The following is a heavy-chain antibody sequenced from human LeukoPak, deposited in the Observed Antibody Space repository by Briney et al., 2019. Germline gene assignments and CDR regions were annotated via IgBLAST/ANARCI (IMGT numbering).Heavy chain of an antibody. CDR3: ARELSEVRGANWFDP. Sequence: SETLSLTCTVSGGSISSYYWSWIRQPPGKGLEWIGYIYYSGSTNYNPSLKSRVTISVDTSKNQFSLKQSSVTAADTAVYYCARELSEVRGANWFDPWGQGTLVTVSS. J-gene: IGHJ5*02. CDR1: GGSISSYY. CDR2: IYYSGST. D-gene: IGHD3-10*01. V-gene: IGHV4-59*01.